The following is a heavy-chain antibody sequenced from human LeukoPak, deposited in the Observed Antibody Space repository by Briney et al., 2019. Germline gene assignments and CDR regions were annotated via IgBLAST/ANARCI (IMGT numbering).Heavy chain of an antibody. D-gene: IGHD6-6*01. J-gene: IGHJ4*02. CDR2: IYHSEST. Sequence: PSETLSLTCAVSGYSISSGYYWGWIRQPPGKGLEWIGSIYHSESTYYNPSLKSRVTISVDTSKNQFSLKLSSVTAADTAVYYCARASEYSSSPPDYWGQGTLVTVSS. CDR1: GYSISSGYY. CDR3: ARASEYSSSPPDY. V-gene: IGHV4-38-2*01.